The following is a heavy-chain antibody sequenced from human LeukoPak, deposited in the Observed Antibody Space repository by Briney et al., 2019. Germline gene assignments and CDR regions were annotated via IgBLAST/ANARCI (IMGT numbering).Heavy chain of an antibody. D-gene: IGHD6-19*01. J-gene: IGHJ4*02. CDR3: VRRVAGTFYFDK. V-gene: IGHV4-39*01. Sequence: SDTLSLTCSVSGEYIKSTSNYWPWVRQPPGKGLEWIGHIYYSTNTYYNSSLKSRVTISEDTSKNQVSLSLRSVTAADTALYFCVRRVAGTFYFDKWGEGSLVSVSS. CDR1: GEYIKSTSNY. CDR2: IYYSTNT.